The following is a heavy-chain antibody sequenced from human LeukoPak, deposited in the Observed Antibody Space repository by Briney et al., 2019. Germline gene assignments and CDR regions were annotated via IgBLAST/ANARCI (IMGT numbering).Heavy chain of an antibody. V-gene: IGHV3-53*01. CDR2: IYAGGKT. Sequence: GGSLRLSCAASGFTFSSYSMNWVRQAPGKGLEWVSVIYAGGKTHYPDAVKGRFTISRDNSKNTLYLQMHSLRAEDTAVYYCAKDRMIRFLEWLSDDAFDIWGQGTMVTVSS. D-gene: IGHD3-3*01. J-gene: IGHJ3*02. CDR3: AKDRMIRFLEWLSDDAFDI. CDR1: GFTFSSYS.